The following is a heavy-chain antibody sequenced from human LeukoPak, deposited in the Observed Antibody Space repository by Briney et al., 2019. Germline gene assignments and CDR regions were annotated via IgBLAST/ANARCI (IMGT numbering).Heavy chain of an antibody. CDR2: IYYSGST. V-gene: IGHV4-59*01. Sequence: PSETMSPTCTVSGGSISSYYSSWVRQPPGKGLEWIGYIYYSGSTNYNPSLKSRVTISVDTSKHQVSLKLTSVMSAGPAVYLCRRKIAARSTAVWFETTGHRTLVTVSS. J-gene: IGHJ5*01. CDR1: GGSISSYY. CDR3: RRKIAARSTAVWFET. D-gene: IGHD6-6*01.